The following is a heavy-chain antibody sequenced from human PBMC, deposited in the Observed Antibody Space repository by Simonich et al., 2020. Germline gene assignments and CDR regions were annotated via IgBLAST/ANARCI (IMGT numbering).Heavy chain of an antibody. D-gene: IGHD2-21*01. J-gene: IGHJ3*02. CDR3: ARNGLVGILKAFDI. V-gene: IGHV1-2*02. CDR2: INPNSGGT. Sequence: QVQLVQSGAEVKKPGASVKVSCKASGYTFTGYYMPWVRQAPGQGLEWMGWINPNSGGTNDARKFQGRVTMTRDTSISTAYMELSRLRSDDTAVYYCARNGLVGILKAFDIWGQGTMVTVSS. CDR1: GYTFTGYY.